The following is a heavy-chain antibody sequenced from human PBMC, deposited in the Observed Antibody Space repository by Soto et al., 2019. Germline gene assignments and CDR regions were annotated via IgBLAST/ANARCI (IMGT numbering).Heavy chain of an antibody. CDR2: IIPIFGTA. D-gene: IGHD2-21*02. Sequence: QVQLVQSGAEVKKPGSSVKVSCKASGGTFSSYAISWVRQAPGQGLEWMGGIIPIFGTANYAQKFQGRVTITADKSTSTAYMELSSLRSEDTTVYYCARSTAYCGGDCYSTFDYWGQGTLVTVSS. V-gene: IGHV1-69*06. CDR1: GGTFSSYA. CDR3: ARSTAYCGGDCYSTFDY. J-gene: IGHJ4*02.